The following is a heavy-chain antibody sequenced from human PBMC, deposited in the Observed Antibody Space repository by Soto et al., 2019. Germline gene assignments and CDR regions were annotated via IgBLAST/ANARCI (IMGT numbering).Heavy chain of an antibody. J-gene: IGHJ5*02. CDR1: GYTFTSYD. CDR3: ARMASFGTLNWFDP. CDR2: MNPGSGKT. D-gene: IGHD3-16*01. Sequence: GASVKVSCKASGYTFTSYDISWVRQATGQGLEWMGWMNPGSGKTGYANKFQGRVTMTRDASTSTAHLELSSLTSEDTAVYYCARMASFGTLNWFDPWGQGTLVTVFS. V-gene: IGHV1-8*01.